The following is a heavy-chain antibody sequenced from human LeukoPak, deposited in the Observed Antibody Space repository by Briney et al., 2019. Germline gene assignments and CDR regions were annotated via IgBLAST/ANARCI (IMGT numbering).Heavy chain of an antibody. D-gene: IGHD2-15*01. CDR3: ARDEEFQSGLSPYGMDV. V-gene: IGHV4-59*12. J-gene: IGHJ6*02. CDR1: GGSISSYY. Sequence: PSQTLSLTCTVSGGSISSYYWSWIRQPPGKGLEWIGYIYYSGSTNYNPSLKSRVTISVDTSKNQFSLKLSSVTAADTAVYYCARDEEFQSGLSPYGMDVWGQGTTVTVS. CDR2: IYYSGST.